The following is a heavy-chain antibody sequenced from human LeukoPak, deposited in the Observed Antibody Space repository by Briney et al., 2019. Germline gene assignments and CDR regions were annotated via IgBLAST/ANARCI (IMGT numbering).Heavy chain of an antibody. CDR2: LWSDGIKT. Sequence: PRGSLRLSCAASGFTFTNYPMHWVRQAPGKGLEWVAVLWSDGIKTDYADSVKGRFTISRDDSKNTLYLQMNSLRAEDTAVYYCARQGAYSSAIGMGYWGQGTLVTVSS. CDR1: GFTFTNYP. J-gene: IGHJ4*02. CDR3: ARQGAYSSAIGMGY. D-gene: IGHD6-19*01. V-gene: IGHV3-33*01.